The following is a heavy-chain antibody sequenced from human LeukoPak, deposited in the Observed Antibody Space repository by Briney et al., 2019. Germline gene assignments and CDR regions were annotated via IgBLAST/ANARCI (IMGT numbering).Heavy chain of an antibody. D-gene: IGHD6-19*01. CDR2: ISWNSGSI. J-gene: IGHJ4*02. Sequence: TGGSLRLSCAAPGFTFDDYAMHWVRQAPGKGLEWVSGISWNSGSIGYADSVRGRFTISRDNAKNSLYLQMNSLRAEDTALYYCAKDMGSSGWYSIDYWGQGTLVTVSS. CDR1: GFTFDDYA. CDR3: AKDMGSSGWYSIDY. V-gene: IGHV3-9*01.